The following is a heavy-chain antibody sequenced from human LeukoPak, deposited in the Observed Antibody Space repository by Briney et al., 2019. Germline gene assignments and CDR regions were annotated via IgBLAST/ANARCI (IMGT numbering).Heavy chain of an antibody. J-gene: IGHJ4*02. CDR2: IYYSGST. CDR3: ARRVTEGDFWSGYYL. V-gene: IGHV4-61*01. D-gene: IGHD3-3*01. CDR1: GGSISSSSYY. Sequence: SETLSLTCTVSGGSISSSSYYWSWIRQPPGKGLEWVGYIYYSGSTNYNPSLKSRVTISVDTSKNQFSLKLSSVTAADTAVYYCARRVTEGDFWSGYYLWGQGTLVTVSS.